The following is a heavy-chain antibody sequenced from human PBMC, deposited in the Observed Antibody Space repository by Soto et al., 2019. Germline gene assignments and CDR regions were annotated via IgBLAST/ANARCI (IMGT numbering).Heavy chain of an antibody. J-gene: IGHJ4*02. CDR2: ISGSGDGT. D-gene: IGHD5-18*01. CDR3: AGPGYSSQDY. V-gene: IGHV3-23*01. CDR1: GFTFSSFA. Sequence: TGGSLRLSCAASGFTFSSFALSWVRQAPGKGLEWVSAISGSGDGTDYADSVKGRFTVSRDNSKNTLYLQMNSLRAEDTAVYYCAGPGYSSQDYWGQGALVTV.